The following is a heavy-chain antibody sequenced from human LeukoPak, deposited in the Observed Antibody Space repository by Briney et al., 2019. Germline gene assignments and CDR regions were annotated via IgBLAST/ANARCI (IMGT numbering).Heavy chain of an antibody. J-gene: IGHJ4*02. V-gene: IGHV1-18*01. CDR1: GYTFTSYG. CDR2: ISVYNGNT. Sequence: ASVKVSCKASGYTFTSYGISWVRQAPGQGLEWMGWISVYNGNTNYAQKLQGRVTMTTDTSTSTAYMELRSLKSDDTAVYYCARASYCSDGSCYSDYWGQGTLVSVCS. D-gene: IGHD2-15*01. CDR3: ARASYCSDGSCYSDY.